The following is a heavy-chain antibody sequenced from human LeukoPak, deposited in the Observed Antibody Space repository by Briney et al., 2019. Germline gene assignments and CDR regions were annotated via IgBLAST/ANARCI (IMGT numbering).Heavy chain of an antibody. CDR1: GFTFSDYG. CDR3: VKDSSYRHVAAEGYCDF. CDR2: ISYHGNNK. Sequence: PGGSLRLSCVASGFTFSDYGMYWVRQAPGKGLEWGTVISYHGNNKYYTDSVKGRFSISRDNSKDTLYLQMNSLRDDDTAIYYCVKDSSYRHVAAEGYCDFWGQGTLVTVSS. J-gene: IGHJ4*02. V-gene: IGHV3-30*18. D-gene: IGHD6-13*01.